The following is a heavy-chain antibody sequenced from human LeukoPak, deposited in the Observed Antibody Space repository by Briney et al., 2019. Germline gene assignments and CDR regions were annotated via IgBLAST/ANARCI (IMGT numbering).Heavy chain of an antibody. CDR2: ISYDGSNK. Sequence: GGSLRLSCAASGFTFSSYAMHWVRQAPGKGLEWVAVISYDGSNKYYADSVKGRFTISRDNSKNTLYPQMNSLRAEDTAVYYCASITFDYWGQGTLVTVSS. V-gene: IGHV3-30*04. D-gene: IGHD3-10*01. J-gene: IGHJ4*02. CDR1: GFTFSSYA. CDR3: ASITFDY.